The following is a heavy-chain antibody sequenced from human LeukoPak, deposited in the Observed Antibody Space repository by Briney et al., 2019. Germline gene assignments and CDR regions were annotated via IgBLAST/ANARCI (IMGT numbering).Heavy chain of an antibody. D-gene: IGHD3-16*01. CDR2: ISRTI. J-gene: IGHJ3*02. CDR3: ARRIWGADSQSHTFDI. V-gene: IGHV3-11*01. CDR1: GFTFSDYY. Sequence: GGSLRLSCAASGFTFSDYYMGWIRQAPGKGLEWISYISRTIYYADSMKGRFTISRDNAKNSLYLQMNSLRAEDTAVYYCARRIWGADSQSHTFDIWGQGTMVTVSS.